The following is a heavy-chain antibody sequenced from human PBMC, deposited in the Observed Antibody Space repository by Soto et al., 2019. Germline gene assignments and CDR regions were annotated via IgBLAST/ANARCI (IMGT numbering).Heavy chain of an antibody. Sequence: GASLRLSCAASGFTFSTFAMNWVRQAPVEGLEWVALISHNGRIEKYADSVKGRFTISRDNSKNTRYIQMDSLRLEDTGVYYCARDGLPEEFRSGGYWFDPWGQGTQVTVSS. V-gene: IGHV3-30*14. CDR3: ARDGLPEEFRSGGYWFDP. J-gene: IGHJ5*02. CDR1: GFTFSTFA. D-gene: IGHD3-3*01. CDR2: ISHNGRIE.